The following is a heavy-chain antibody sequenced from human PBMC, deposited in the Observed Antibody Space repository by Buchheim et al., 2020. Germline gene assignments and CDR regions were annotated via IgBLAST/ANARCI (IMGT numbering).Heavy chain of an antibody. Sequence: EVQLVESGGGLVQPGGSLRLSCAASGFDFSNSWMHWVRQAPGKGLVWVSLINSDGSTTTYADSVKGRFTISRDNAKNTVYLEMNSLRVEDTAVYYCARDRSYALDVWGQGTT. CDR1: GFDFSNSW. J-gene: IGHJ6*02. CDR3: ARDRSYALDV. CDR2: INSDGSTT. V-gene: IGHV3-74*03.